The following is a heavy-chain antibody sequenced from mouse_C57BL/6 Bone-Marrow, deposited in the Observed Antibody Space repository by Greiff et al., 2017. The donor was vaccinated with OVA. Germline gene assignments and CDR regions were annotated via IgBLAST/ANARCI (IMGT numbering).Heavy chain of an antibody. CDR1: GFTFSGYY. V-gene: IGHV5-16*01. CDR3: ARGDYYGSSYKYFDV. J-gene: IGHJ1*03. CDR2: INYDGSST. D-gene: IGHD1-1*01. Sequence: EVHLVESEGGLVQPGSSMKLSCTASGFTFSGYYMAWVRQVPEKGLEWVANINYDGSSTYYLDSLKSRFIISRDNAKNILYLQMSSLKSEDTATYYCARGDYYGSSYKYFDVWGTGTTVTVSS.